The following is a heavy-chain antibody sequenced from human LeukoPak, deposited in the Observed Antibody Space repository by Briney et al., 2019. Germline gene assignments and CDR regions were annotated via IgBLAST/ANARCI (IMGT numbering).Heavy chain of an antibody. J-gene: IGHJ4*02. D-gene: IGHD5-18*01. CDR2: IYTSGST. V-gene: IGHV4-61*02. Sequence: PSETLSLTCTVSGGSISSGSYYWSWIRQPAGKGLEWIGRIYTSGSTNYNPSLKSRVTISVDTSKNQFSLKLSSVTAADTAVYYCARVDTAEYYFDYWGQGTLVTVSS. CDR1: GGSISSGSYY. CDR3: ARVDTAEYYFDY.